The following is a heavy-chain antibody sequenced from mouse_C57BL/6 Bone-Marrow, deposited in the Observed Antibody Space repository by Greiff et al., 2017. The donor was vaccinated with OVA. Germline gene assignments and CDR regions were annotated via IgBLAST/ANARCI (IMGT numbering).Heavy chain of an antibody. D-gene: IGHD1-1*01. CDR2: IIPYNGGT. Sequence: EVQLQQSGPVLVKPGASVKMSCKASGYTFTDYYMNWVKQSHGKSLEWIGVIIPYNGGTSYNQKFKGKANLTVNKSSSTAYMELNSLTSEDSAVYYCARGTTVVGTDWYFDVWGTGTTVTVSS. CDR1: GYTFTDYY. J-gene: IGHJ1*03. V-gene: IGHV1-19*01. CDR3: ARGTTVVGTDWYFDV.